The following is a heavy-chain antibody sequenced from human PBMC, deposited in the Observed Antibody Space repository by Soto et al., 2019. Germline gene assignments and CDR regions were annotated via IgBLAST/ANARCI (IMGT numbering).Heavy chain of an antibody. CDR3: AKDGQYRTDGFDV. V-gene: IGHV3-23*01. CDR1: GFTFSSHG. D-gene: IGHD6-6*01. CDR2: LSRGGGTT. J-gene: IGHJ3*01. Sequence: EAQLLESGGDWAQPGGSLRLSCAASGFTFSSHGMSWVRQAPGKGLEWIAGLSRGGGTTYYADSVKGRFTISRDNSKTTLDLIMNSLKVEDTALYYCAKDGQYRTDGFDVWGQGTMVTVSS.